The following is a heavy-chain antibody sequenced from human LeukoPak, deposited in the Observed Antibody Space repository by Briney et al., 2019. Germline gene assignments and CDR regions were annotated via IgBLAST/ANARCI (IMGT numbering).Heavy chain of an antibody. Sequence: PSQTLSLTCTVSGASISSGGYYWSWIRQPPGKGLEWIGYIYHSGTTYYNPSLKSRVTISVDRSKNQFSLKLSSVTAADTAIYYCARTYCSSTSCYFYWSDPWGQGTLVTVSS. CDR1: GASISSGGYY. D-gene: IGHD2-2*01. CDR2: IYHSGTT. J-gene: IGHJ5*02. V-gene: IGHV4-30-2*01. CDR3: ARTYCSSTSCYFYWSDP.